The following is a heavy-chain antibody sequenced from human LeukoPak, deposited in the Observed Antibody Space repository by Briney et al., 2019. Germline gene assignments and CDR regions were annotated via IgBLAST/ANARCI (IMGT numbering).Heavy chain of an antibody. CDR2: IIPIFGTA. D-gene: IGHD4-23*01. J-gene: IGHJ4*02. CDR3: ARSYGGKPLDY. V-gene: IGHV1-69*05. CDR1: GGTFSSYA. Sequence: ASVKVSCKASGGTFSSYAISWVRQAPGQGLEWMGGIIPIFGTASYAQKFQGRVTITTDESTSTAYMELSSLRSEDTAVYYCARSYGGKPLDYWGQGTLVTVSS.